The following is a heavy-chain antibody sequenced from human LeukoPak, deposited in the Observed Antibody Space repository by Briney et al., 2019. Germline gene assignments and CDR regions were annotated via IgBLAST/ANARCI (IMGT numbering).Heavy chain of an antibody. CDR1: GYTFTSYA. CDR2: INTNTGNP. CDR3: ARDYPGVFGDYVWGSYRVTPALDY. D-gene: IGHD3-16*02. V-gene: IGHV7-4-1*02. Sequence: VASVKVSCKASGYTFTSYAMNWVRQAPGQGLEWMGWINTNTGNPTYAQGFTGRFVFSLDTSVSTAYLQISSLKAEDTAVYYCARDYPGVFGDYVWGSYRVTPALDYWAREPWSPSPQ. J-gene: IGHJ4*02.